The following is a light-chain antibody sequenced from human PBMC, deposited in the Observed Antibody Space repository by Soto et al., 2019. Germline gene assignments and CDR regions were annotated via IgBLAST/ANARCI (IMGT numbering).Light chain of an antibody. CDR1: SNDIGSDDF. Sequence: QSVLTQPASVSGSPGQSITMSCTGTSNDIGSDDFVSWYQQHPGKAPKLLIYEVSNRPSGISARFSGSKSDNTASLTISGLQAADEADYFCSSYSSTTVRYVFGSGTKLTVL. CDR2: EVS. V-gene: IGLV2-14*01. J-gene: IGLJ1*01. CDR3: SSYSSTTVRYV.